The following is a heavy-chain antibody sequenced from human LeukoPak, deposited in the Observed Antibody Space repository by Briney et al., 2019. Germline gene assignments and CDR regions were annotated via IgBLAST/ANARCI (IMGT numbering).Heavy chain of an antibody. CDR3: ARGALAVAVDY. J-gene: IGHJ4*02. D-gene: IGHD6-19*01. V-gene: IGHV4-34*01. CDR1: GGSISSGYY. Sequence: SETLSLTCTVAGGSISSGYYWGWIRQPLGKGLEWIGDINHSGSTNYNPSLKSRVTISVDTSKNQFSLKLSAVTAADTAVYYCARGALAVAVDYWGQGTLVTVSS. CDR2: INHSGST.